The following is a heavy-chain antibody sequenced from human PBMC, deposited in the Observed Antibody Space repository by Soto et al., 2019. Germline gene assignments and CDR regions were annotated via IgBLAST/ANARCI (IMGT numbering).Heavy chain of an antibody. V-gene: IGHV4-4*07. CDR3: VRPGLTVPGTRYFDH. Sequence: QVQLQESGPGLVKPSETLSLTCTVSGDSFSGYYWSWIRQPAGKGLEWIGRVYTSGNTDYNPSLKSRVTVSVDTSKNRFSLKLSSVTAADTAVYYCVRPGLTVPGTRYFDHWGQGALVTVSS. CDR2: VYTSGNT. CDR1: GDSFSGYY. J-gene: IGHJ4*02. D-gene: IGHD6-19*01.